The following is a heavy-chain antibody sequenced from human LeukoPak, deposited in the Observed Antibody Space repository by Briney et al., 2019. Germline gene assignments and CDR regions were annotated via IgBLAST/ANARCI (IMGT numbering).Heavy chain of an antibody. V-gene: IGHV3-11*04. D-gene: IGHD5-18*01. Sequence: PGGSLRLSCAASGFTFSDYYMSWIRQAPGKGLEWVSYISSSGSTIYYADSVKGRFTISRDSAKNSLYLQMNSLRAEDTAVYYCASPGLWSAQTLGFDYWGQGTLVTVSS. CDR3: ASPGLWSAQTLGFDY. CDR1: GFTFSDYY. J-gene: IGHJ4*02. CDR2: ISSSGSTI.